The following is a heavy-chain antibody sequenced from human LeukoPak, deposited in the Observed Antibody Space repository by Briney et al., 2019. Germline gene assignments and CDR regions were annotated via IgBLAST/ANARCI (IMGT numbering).Heavy chain of an antibody. CDR1: GFTFSDYY. J-gene: IGHJ6*03. Sequence: GGSLRLSCAASGFTFSDYYMSWIRQAPGKGLEWVSYISSSGSTIYYADSVKGRFTISRDNAKNSLYLQMNSLRAEDTALYYCASLPTSSSWSTDYYYYYMDVWGKGTTVTVSS. V-gene: IGHV3-11*04. D-gene: IGHD6-13*01. CDR2: ISSSGSTI. CDR3: ASLPTSSSWSTDYYYYYMDV.